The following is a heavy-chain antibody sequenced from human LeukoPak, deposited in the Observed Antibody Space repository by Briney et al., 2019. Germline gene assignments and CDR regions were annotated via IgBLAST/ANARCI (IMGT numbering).Heavy chain of an antibody. Sequence: PSETLSLTCAVYGGSFSGYYWSWIRQPPGKGLEWIGEINHSGSTNYNPSLKSRVTISVDTSKNQFSLKLSSVTAADTAVYYCARDESGWYSSDWGQGTLVTVSS. J-gene: IGHJ4*02. D-gene: IGHD6-19*01. CDR1: GGSFSGYY. CDR3: ARDESGWYSSD. V-gene: IGHV4-34*01. CDR2: INHSGST.